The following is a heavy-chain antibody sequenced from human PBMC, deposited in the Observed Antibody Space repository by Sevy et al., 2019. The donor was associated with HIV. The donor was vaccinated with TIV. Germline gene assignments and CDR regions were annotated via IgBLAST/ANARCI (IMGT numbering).Heavy chain of an antibody. CDR1: GGTFSSYA. CDR3: AREALGYCSSTSCQSYYYYYYGMDV. V-gene: IGHV1-69*13. D-gene: IGHD2-2*01. Sequence: ASVKVSCKASGGTFSSYAISWVRQAPGQGLEWMGGIIPIFGTANYAQKFQGRVTITADESTSTAYMELSSLRSEDTAVYYCAREALGYCSSTSCQSYYYYYYGMDVWGHGTTVTVSS. J-gene: IGHJ6*02. CDR2: IIPIFGTA.